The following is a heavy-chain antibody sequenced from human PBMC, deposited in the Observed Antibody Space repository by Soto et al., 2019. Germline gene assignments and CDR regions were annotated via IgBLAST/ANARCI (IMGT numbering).Heavy chain of an antibody. CDR3: ANLYYYESSGYYERDAFDI. CDR1: GFTFSSYA. V-gene: IGHV3-23*01. CDR2: ISGSGGST. D-gene: IGHD3-22*01. J-gene: IGHJ3*02. Sequence: EVQLLESGGGLVQPGGSLRLSCAASGFTFSSYAMSWVRQAPGKGLEWVSAISGSGGSTYYADSVKGRFTISRDNSKNTLYLQMSSLRAEDTAVYYCANLYYYESSGYYERDAFDIWGQGTMVTVSS.